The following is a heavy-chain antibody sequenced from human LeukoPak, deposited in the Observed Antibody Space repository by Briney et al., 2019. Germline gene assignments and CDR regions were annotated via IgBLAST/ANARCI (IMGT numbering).Heavy chain of an antibody. CDR2: ISGSGGST. CDR1: GFTFSSYG. Sequence: PGGSLRLSCAASGFTFSSYGMSWVRQAPGKGLEWVSAISGSGGSTYYADSVKGRFTISRDNSKNTLYLQMNSLRAEDTAVYYCAKDGGGHMGWLLDYYYYMDVWGKGTTVTVSS. V-gene: IGHV3-23*01. D-gene: IGHD3-16*01. J-gene: IGHJ6*03. CDR3: AKDGGGHMGWLLDYYYYMDV.